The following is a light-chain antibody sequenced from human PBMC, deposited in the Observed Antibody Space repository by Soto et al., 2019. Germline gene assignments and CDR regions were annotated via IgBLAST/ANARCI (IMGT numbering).Light chain of an antibody. Sequence: IVMTQSPATLSVSPGESVTFSCRASQGINRNLAWYQQKPGQAPRLLSSGASTGATVIPARFSGSGSGTEFTLTINSLQSEDSAVYYCQQYYTWPVTFVGGTKVEI. CDR3: QQYYTWPVT. CDR2: GAS. CDR1: QGINRN. J-gene: IGKJ4*01. V-gene: IGKV3-15*01.